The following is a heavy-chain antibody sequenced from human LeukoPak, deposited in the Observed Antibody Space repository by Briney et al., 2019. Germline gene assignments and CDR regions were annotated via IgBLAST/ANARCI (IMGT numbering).Heavy chain of an antibody. J-gene: IGHJ6*02. CDR2: FDPEDGGT. CDR3: ATEYYYGSGVPDV. CDR1: GXXXTXLS. V-gene: IGHV1-24*01. D-gene: IGHD3-10*01. Sequence: ASVXXXXXVXGXXXTXLSXXWVRXAXGKGLEWMGGFDPEDGGTIYAQKFQGRVTMTEDTSTDTAYMELSSPRSEDTAVYYCATEYYYGSGVPDVWGQGTTVTVSS.